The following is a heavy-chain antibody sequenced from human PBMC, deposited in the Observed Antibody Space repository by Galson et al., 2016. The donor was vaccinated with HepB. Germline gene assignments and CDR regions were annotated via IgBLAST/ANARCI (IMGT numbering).Heavy chain of an antibody. V-gene: IGHV1-69*13. J-gene: IGHJ6*02. CDR1: GGTFSSYG. D-gene: IGHD5-12*01. Sequence: SVKVSCKASGGTFSSYGFSWVRQAPGQGLEWMGGIIPIFGTTNYAQKFQGRVTITADESTSTAYMDLSSLRSEDTAVYYCARDYGHDGFDSPDYYYGVDVWGQGTTVSVSS. CDR2: IIPIFGTT. CDR3: ARDYGHDGFDSPDYYYGVDV.